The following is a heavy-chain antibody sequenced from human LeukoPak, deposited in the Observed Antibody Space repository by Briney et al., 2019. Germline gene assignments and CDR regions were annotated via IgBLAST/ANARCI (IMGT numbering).Heavy chain of an antibody. Sequence: GESLKISCKGSGYSFTSYWIGWVRQMPGKGLEWMGIIYPGDSDTRYSPSFQGQVTISADKSLSTAYLQRSSLKASDTAMYYCARIPGGNDSEFDPWGQGTLVTVSS. J-gene: IGHJ5*02. D-gene: IGHD3-22*01. V-gene: IGHV5-51*01. CDR2: IYPGDSDT. CDR1: GYSFTSYW. CDR3: ARIPGGNDSEFDP.